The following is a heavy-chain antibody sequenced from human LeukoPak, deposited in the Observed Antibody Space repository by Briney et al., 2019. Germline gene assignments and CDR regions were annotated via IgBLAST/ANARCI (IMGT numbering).Heavy chain of an antibody. CDR2: ISSSGSTI. CDR3: ARGGRGSYWGDYAASYYYMDV. Sequence: PGGSLRLSCAASGFTFSSYEMNWVRQAPGKGLEWVSYISSSGSTIYYADSVKGRFTISRDNAKNSLYLQMNSLRAEDTAVYYCARGGRGSYWGDYAASYYYMDVWGKGTTVTISS. V-gene: IGHV3-48*03. J-gene: IGHJ6*03. D-gene: IGHD3-16*01. CDR1: GFTFSSYE.